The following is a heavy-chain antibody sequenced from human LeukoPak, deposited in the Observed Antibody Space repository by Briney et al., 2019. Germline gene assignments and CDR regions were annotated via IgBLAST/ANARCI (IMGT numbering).Heavy chain of an antibody. CDR2: ISYDGSNK. J-gene: IGHJ4*02. Sequence: GGSLRLSCAASGFPFSSYGMHWVRQAPGKGLEWVAVISYDGSNKYYADSVKGRFTISRDNSKNTLYLQMNSLRAEDTAVYYCARGLQYFDYWGQGTLVTVSS. CDR3: ARGLQYFDY. D-gene: IGHD3-9*01. V-gene: IGHV3-30*03. CDR1: GFPFSSYG.